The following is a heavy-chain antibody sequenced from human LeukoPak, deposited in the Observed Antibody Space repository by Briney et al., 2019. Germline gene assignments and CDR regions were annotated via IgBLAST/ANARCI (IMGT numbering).Heavy chain of an antibody. CDR3: ARHRESYDYVWGSYRNIWFDP. D-gene: IGHD3-16*02. V-gene: IGHV4-34*01. CDR2: INHSGST. J-gene: IGHJ5*02. CDR1: GFTFSSYP. Sequence: GSLRLSCAASGFTFSSYPMSWIRQPPGKGLGWIGEINHSGSTNYNPSLKSRVTISVDTSKNQFSLKLSSVTAADTAVYYCARHRESYDYVWGSYRNIWFDPWGQGTLVTVSS.